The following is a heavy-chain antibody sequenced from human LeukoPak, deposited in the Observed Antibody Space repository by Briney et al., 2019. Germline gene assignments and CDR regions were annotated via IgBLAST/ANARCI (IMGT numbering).Heavy chain of an antibody. CDR3: ARDTHGRIAVAGTRGSTDHYYYYYGMDV. CDR1: GFTFSSYA. Sequence: GGSLRLSCAASGFTFSSYAMHWVRQAPGKGLEWVAVISYDGSNKYYADSVKDRFTISRDNAKNSLYLQMNSLRAEDTAVYYCARDTHGRIAVAGTRGSTDHYYYYYGMDVWGQGTTVTVSS. D-gene: IGHD6-19*01. V-gene: IGHV3-30-3*01. CDR2: ISYDGSNK. J-gene: IGHJ6*02.